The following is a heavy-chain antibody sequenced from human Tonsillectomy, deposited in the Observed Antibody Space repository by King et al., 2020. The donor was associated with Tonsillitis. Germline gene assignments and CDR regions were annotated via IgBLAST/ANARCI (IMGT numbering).Heavy chain of an antibody. J-gene: IGHJ2*01. CDR1: GYTFTGYY. D-gene: IGHD1-26*01. V-gene: IGHV1-2*02. Sequence: QLVQSGAEAKKPGASVKVSCKASGYTFTGYYMHWVRQAPGQGLEWMGWINPNSGGTNSAQRFQGRVTMTMDTSINTAYLELSRLTSDDTAVYYCARDRTGSYSWYFDLWGRGALVTVSS. CDR2: INPNSGGT. CDR3: ARDRTGSYSWYFDL.